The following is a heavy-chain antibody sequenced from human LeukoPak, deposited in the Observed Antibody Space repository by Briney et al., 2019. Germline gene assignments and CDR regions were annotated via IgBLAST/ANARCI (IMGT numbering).Heavy chain of an antibody. CDR2: ISSSSSYI. J-gene: IGHJ4*02. D-gene: IGHD3-22*01. Sequence: PGGSLRLSCAASGFTFSSYGMSWVRQAPGKGLEWVSSISSSSSYIYYADSVKGRFTISRDNAKNSLYLQMNSLRAEDTAVYYCASGDNYYDSSGPLDYWGQGTLVTVSS. V-gene: IGHV3-21*01. CDR1: GFTFSSYG. CDR3: ASGDNYYDSSGPLDY.